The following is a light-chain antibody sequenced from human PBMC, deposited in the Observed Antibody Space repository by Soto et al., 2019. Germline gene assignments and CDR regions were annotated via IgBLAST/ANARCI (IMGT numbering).Light chain of an antibody. CDR2: GVS. CDR1: QSVTSNY. V-gene: IGKV3-20*01. J-gene: IGKJ1*01. Sequence: EVVMTQSPATLSVSPGERATLSCRASQSVTSNYLAWYQQKPGQAHRLLIYGVSSRATGVQDRFSGSGSGTDFTLTISRLEPEDFAVYYCKQYGNSPQTFGQGTKVDIK. CDR3: KQYGNSPQT.